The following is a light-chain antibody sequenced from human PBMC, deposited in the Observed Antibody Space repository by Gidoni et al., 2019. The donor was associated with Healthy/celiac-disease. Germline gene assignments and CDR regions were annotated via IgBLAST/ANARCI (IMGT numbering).Light chain of an antibody. CDR2: GAS. CDR3: QQYGSSPLT. CDR1: QSVSSSY. J-gene: IGKJ4*01. Sequence: SPGTLALSPGERATLSCRASQSVSSSYLAWYQQKPGQAPRLLIYGASSSATGIPDRFSGSGSGTDFTLTISRLEPEDFAVYYCQQYGSSPLTFGGGTKVEIK. V-gene: IGKV3-20*01.